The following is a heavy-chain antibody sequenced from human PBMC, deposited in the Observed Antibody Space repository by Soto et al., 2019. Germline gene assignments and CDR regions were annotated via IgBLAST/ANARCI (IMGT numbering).Heavy chain of an antibody. CDR2: INHSGST. Sequence: PSETLSLTCAVYGGSFSGYYWSWIRQPPGKGLEWIGEINHSGSTNYNPSLKSRVTISVDTSKNQFSLKLSSVTAADTAVYYCATHRSGWYTGPTLWGQGTLVTVSS. J-gene: IGHJ4*02. D-gene: IGHD6-19*01. CDR1: GGSFSGYY. CDR3: ATHRSGWYTGPTL. V-gene: IGHV4-34*01.